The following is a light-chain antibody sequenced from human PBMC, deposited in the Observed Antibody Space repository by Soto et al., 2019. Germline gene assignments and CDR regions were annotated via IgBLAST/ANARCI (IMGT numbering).Light chain of an antibody. Sequence: QSALTQPPSASGSPGQSVTISCTGTSSDVGGYNHVSWYQQHPGKAPKVVIYEVTKRPSGVPDRFSGSKSGNTASLTVSGLQAEDEADYYCSSYATGDTYVFGSGTKLTVL. CDR1: SSDVGGYNH. CDR2: EVT. V-gene: IGLV2-8*01. CDR3: SSYATGDTYV. J-gene: IGLJ1*01.